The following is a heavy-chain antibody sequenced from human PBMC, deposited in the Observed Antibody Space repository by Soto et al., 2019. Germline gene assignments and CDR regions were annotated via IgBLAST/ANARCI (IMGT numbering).Heavy chain of an antibody. CDR3: ARDLPGPYYYYGMDV. D-gene: IGHD3-10*01. CDR2: INSDGSST. J-gene: IGHJ6*02. V-gene: IGHV3-74*01. CDR1: GFTFSSYW. Sequence: PVGSLRLSCAASGFTFSSYWMHWVRQAPGKGLVWVSRINSDGSSTSYADSVKGRFTISRDNAKNTLYLQMNSLRAEDTAVYYCARDLPGPYYYYGMDVWGQGTTLTVSS.